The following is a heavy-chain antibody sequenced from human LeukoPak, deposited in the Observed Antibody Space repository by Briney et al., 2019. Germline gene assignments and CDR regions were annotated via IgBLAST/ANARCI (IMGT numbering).Heavy chain of an antibody. CDR3: ARGTSGYDYYDSSGYYSFDY. J-gene: IGHJ4*02. CDR1: GGSFSGYY. Sequence: SETLSLTCAVYGGSFSGYYWTWIRHTPEKGLEWIGEMNPSGSTNYNPSLKSRVTISVDTSKNQFSLNLSSVTAADTAVYYCARGTSGYDYYDSSGYYSFDYWGQGTLVTVSS. CDR2: MNPSGST. V-gene: IGHV4-34*01. D-gene: IGHD3-22*01.